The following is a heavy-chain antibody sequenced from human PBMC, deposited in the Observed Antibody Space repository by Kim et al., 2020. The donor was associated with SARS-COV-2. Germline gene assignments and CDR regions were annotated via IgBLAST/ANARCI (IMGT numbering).Heavy chain of an antibody. Sequence: GGSLRLSCAASGFTFSSYAMSWVRQAPGKGLEWVSAISGSGGSTYYADSVKGRFTISRDNSKNTLYLQMNSLRAEDTAVYYCARLTYYYDSSGYYYNWFDPWGQGTLVTVSS. CDR3: ARLTYYYDSSGYYYNWFDP. CDR1: GFTFSSYA. CDR2: ISGSGGST. J-gene: IGHJ5*02. D-gene: IGHD3-22*01. V-gene: IGHV3-23*01.